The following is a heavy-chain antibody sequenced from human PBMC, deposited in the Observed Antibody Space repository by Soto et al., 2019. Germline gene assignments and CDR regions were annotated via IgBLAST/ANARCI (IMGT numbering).Heavy chain of an antibody. CDR3: AKEKSSPSCANGFAP. CDR2: ISGSGGST. D-gene: IGHD2-2*01. V-gene: IGHV3-23*01. CDR1: GFIFSSYA. J-gene: IGHJ5*02. Sequence: GGSLRLSCAASGFIFSSYAMSWVRQAPGKGLEWVSAISGSGGSTYYADYVKGRFTISRDNSKNTLYLQMNSLRAEDTAVYYRAKEKSSPSCANGFAPWGQGPLVTAS.